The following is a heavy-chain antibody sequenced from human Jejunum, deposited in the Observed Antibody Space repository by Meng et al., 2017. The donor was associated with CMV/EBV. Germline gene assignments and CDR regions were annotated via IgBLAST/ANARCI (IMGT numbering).Heavy chain of an antibody. Sequence: FRSHWMHWVRQAPGKGLVWVSRIDGDGSYTNYADSVKGRFTISRDNAKSTLFLEMNSLRVEDTAVYYCARDAAYCDGGGCYSAYYFDYWGQGALVTVSS. CDR2: IDGDGSYT. J-gene: IGHJ4*02. CDR1: FRSHW. V-gene: IGHV3-74*01. D-gene: IGHD2-15*01. CDR3: ARDAAYCDGGGCYSAYYFDY.